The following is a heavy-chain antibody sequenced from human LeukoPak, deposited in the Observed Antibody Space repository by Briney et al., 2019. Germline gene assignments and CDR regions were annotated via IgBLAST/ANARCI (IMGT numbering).Heavy chain of an antibody. V-gene: IGHV3-23*01. CDR3: AGVQQQLVGYFDY. D-gene: IGHD6-13*01. Sequence: PGRSLRLSCAASGFTFSSYGMHWVRQAPGKGLEWVSAISGSGGSTYYADSVKGRFTISRDNSKNTLYLQMNSLRAGDTAVYYCAGVQQQLVGYFDYWGQGTLVTVSS. CDR2: ISGSGGST. J-gene: IGHJ4*02. CDR1: GFTFSSYG.